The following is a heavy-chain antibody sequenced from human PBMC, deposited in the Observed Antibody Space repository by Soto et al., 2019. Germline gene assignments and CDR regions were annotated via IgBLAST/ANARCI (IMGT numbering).Heavy chain of an antibody. CDR2: IKHDGSEE. J-gene: IGHJ6*02. Sequence: EVQLVESGGGLVQPGGSLRLSCAASGFTFSSYWMSWVRQAPGKGLEWVANIKHDGSEEYYVDSVKGRCTISRDNAKNSQYLQMNSLRADDTAVDDCARAMVRGVIITDYYYGMDVWGQGTTVTVSS. CDR3: ARAMVRGVIITDYYYGMDV. V-gene: IGHV3-7*05. D-gene: IGHD3-10*01. CDR1: GFTFSSYW.